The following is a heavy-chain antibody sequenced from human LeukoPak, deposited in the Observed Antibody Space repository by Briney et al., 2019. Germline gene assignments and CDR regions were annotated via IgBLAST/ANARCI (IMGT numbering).Heavy chain of an antibody. D-gene: IGHD6-19*01. CDR2: VYHSGTT. J-gene: IGHJ4*02. CDR3: ARDRGSSGWFDFDY. Sequence: SETLSLTCAVSGYSISSGYYWGWIRQPPGRGLEWIGSVYHSGTTHYNPYLKSRVTISEDTSRNQFSLKLSSVTAADTAVYYCARDRGSSGWFDFDYWGQGTLVTVSS. V-gene: IGHV4-38-2*02. CDR1: GYSISSGYY.